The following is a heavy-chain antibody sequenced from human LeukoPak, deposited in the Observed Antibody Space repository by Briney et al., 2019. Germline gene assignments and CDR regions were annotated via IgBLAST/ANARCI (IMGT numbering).Heavy chain of an antibody. D-gene: IGHD3-22*01. V-gene: IGHV4-61*02. CDR3: AREEGWYYDSSGYFDY. CDR2: IYTSGST. Sequence: SETLSLTCTVSGGSISSGSDYWSWIRQPAGKGLEWIGRIYTSGSTNYNPSLKSRVTISVDTSKNQFSLKLSSVTAADTAVYYCAREEGWYYDSSGYFDYWGQGTLVTVSS. J-gene: IGHJ4*02. CDR1: GGSISSGSDY.